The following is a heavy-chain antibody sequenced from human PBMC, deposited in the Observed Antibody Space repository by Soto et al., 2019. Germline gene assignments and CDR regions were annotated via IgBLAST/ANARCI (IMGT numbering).Heavy chain of an antibody. CDR1: GFTFSSYA. Sequence: HPGGSLRLSCEASGFTFSSYAMSWVRQAPGKGLEWVSSISGSGGSTYYADSVKGRFTISRDNSKNTLCLQMNSLRAEDTAIYYCAKVRSTTPDRQMDVWGQGTTVTVYS. CDR3: AKVRSTTPDRQMDV. CDR2: ISGSGGST. D-gene: IGHD2-2*01. V-gene: IGHV3-23*01. J-gene: IGHJ6*02.